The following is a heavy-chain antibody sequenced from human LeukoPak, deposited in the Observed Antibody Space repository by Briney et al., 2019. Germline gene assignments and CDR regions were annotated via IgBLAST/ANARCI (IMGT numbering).Heavy chain of an antibody. CDR2: ISWNSGSI. D-gene: IGHD3-10*01. Sequence: PGGSLRLSCAASGFTFSSYSMNWVRQAPGKGLEWVSGISWNSGSIGYADSVKGRFTISRDNAKNSLYLQMNSLRAEDTALYYCAKSPEALWFGESYFDYWGQGTLVTVSS. CDR3: AKSPEALWFGESYFDY. J-gene: IGHJ4*02. V-gene: IGHV3-9*01. CDR1: GFTFSSYS.